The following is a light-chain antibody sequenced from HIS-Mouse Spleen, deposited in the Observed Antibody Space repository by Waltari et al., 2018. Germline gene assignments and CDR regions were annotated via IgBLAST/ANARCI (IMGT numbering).Light chain of an antibody. Sequence: QSALTQPASVSGSPGQSITISCTGTSSDVGGYNYVSWYQQHPGKAPKLMIYEVSNRPSGVSTRFSGFKSGNPASLTISGLQAEDEADYYCSSYTSSSTLYVFGTGTKVTVL. CDR3: SSYTSSSTLYV. J-gene: IGLJ1*01. CDR1: SSDVGGYNY. V-gene: IGLV2-14*01. CDR2: EVS.